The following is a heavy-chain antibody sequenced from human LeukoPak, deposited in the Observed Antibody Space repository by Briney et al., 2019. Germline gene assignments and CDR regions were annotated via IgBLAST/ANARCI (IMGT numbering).Heavy chain of an antibody. CDR1: GFTFSSYA. CDR3: ARERGALVEAGTVYFQQ. D-gene: IGHD6-13*01. CDR2: ISYDGSNK. V-gene: IGHV3-30*01. J-gene: IGHJ1*01. Sequence: GRSLRLSCAASGFTFSSYAMHWVRQAPGKGLEWVAVISYDGSNKYYADSVKGRFTISRDNSKNTLYLQMNSLRAEDTPVYYCARERGALVEAGTVYFQQWGQGTLVTLSS.